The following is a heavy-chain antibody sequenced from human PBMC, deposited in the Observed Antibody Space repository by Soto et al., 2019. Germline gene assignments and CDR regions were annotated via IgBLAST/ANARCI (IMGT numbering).Heavy chain of an antibody. D-gene: IGHD1-20*01. CDR3: ARHRYNWNDDTLTFDY. V-gene: IGHV4-59*08. CDR2: IYYSGST. J-gene: IGHJ4*02. Sequence: SETLSLTCTVSGGSISSYYWSWIRQPPGKGLEWIGYIYYSGSTNYNPSLKSRVTISVDTSKNQFSLKLSSVTAADTAVYYCARHRYNWNDDTLTFDYWGQGTLVTVSS. CDR1: GGSISSYY.